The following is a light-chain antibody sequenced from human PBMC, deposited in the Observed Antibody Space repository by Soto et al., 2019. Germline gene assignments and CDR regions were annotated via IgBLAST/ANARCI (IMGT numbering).Light chain of an antibody. Sequence: EIVLTQSPGTLSLSPGERATLSCRASQSVSSSYLAWYQQKPGQAPRLLIYGASSRATGIPDRFSGSGFGTDFTLTISSLEPEDFAVYYCQQRSSCPLTFGGGTKVDIK. J-gene: IGKJ4*01. V-gene: IGKV3D-20*02. CDR3: QQRSSCPLT. CDR2: GAS. CDR1: QSVSSSY.